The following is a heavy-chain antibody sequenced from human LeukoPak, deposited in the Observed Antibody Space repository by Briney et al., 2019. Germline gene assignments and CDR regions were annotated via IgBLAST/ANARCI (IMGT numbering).Heavy chain of an antibody. V-gene: IGHV4-4*02. CDR2: IYHSGST. J-gene: IGHJ4*02. CDR3: ARHTSKRHYYGSGSYFGY. Sequence: SGTLSLTCAVSGASISSTNWWTWVRQPPGQGLGWIGEIYHSGSTNYNPSLKSRVTISVDTSKNQFSLKLSSVTAADTAVYYCARHTSKRHYYGSGSYFGYWGQGTLVTVSS. CDR1: GASISSTNW. D-gene: IGHD3-10*01.